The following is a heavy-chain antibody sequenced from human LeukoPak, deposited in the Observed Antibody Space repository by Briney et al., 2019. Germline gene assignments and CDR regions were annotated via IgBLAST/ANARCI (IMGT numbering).Heavy chain of an antibody. J-gene: IGHJ4*02. D-gene: IGHD6-13*01. CDR3: ARSVVAAAGTFDY. V-gene: IGHV4-4*09. CDR2: IYTSGST. Sequence: PSETLSLTCTVSGGSISSYYWSWIRQPPGKGLEWIGYIYTSGSTNYNPSLKSRVTISVDTSKNQFSLKLSSVTAADTAVYYRARSVVAAAGTFDYWGQGTLVTVSS. CDR1: GGSISSYY.